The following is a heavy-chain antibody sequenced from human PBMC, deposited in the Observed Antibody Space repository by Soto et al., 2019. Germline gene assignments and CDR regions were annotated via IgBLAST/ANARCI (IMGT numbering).Heavy chain of an antibody. CDR2: IRSKAYGGTT. D-gene: IGHD3-10*01. CDR1: GFTFGDYA. J-gene: IGHJ4*02. CDR3: TRAMYTGWYYGSGSYPYFDY. Sequence: PGGSLRLSCTASGFTFGDYAMSWVRQAPGKGLEWVGFIRSKAYGGTTEYAASVKGRFTISRDDSKSIAYLLMNSLKTEDTAVYYCTRAMYTGWYYGSGSYPYFDYWGQGTLVTVSS. V-gene: IGHV3-49*04.